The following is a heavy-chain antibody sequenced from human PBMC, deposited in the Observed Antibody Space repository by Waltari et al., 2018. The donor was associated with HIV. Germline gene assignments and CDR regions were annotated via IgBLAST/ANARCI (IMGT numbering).Heavy chain of an antibody. Sequence: QVQLVESGGGIVRPGRSLRLSCVASGFKFSSYGMHWVRQVPGKGAGGWGVIVYEGSETYDAGSGRGRFTITRENAKKPVVLHMDRMKLDETDLCYWAKATGRRSGPYDSWGQGTLVTVSS. CDR1: GFKFSSYG. V-gene: IGHV3-30*18. CDR3: AKATGRRSGPYDS. CDR2: IVYEGSET. J-gene: IGHJ4*02. D-gene: IGHD3-10*01.